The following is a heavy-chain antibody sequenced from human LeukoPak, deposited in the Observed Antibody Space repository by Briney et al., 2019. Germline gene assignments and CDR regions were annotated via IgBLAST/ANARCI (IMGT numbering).Heavy chain of an antibody. Sequence: SETLSLTCAVYGASFSGYYWSWVRQSPGKGLEWVGEIFHSGTTNYNPSLKSRVTMSVDTSKNHFSLKLSFVTAADTAVYYCARHARVAAHTNHLGYWGQGTLVTVSS. CDR3: ARHARVAAHTNHLGY. CDR1: GASFSGYY. V-gene: IGHV4-34*12. D-gene: IGHD6-6*01. CDR2: IFHSGTT. J-gene: IGHJ4*02.